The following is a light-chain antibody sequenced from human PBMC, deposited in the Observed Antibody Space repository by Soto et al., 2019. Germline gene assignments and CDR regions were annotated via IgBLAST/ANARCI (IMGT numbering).Light chain of an antibody. Sequence: IQMTQSPSSLSASVGDRVTITCRASQDINKYLVWYQQRPGTVPKLLIYSASTLKSGVPSRFSGSRSGTDFPLTISSLQHEDVATYYWQKYSGVTVTFGQGTRLEIK. CDR1: QDINKY. CDR2: SAS. CDR3: QKYSGVTVT. J-gene: IGKJ5*01. V-gene: IGKV1-27*01.